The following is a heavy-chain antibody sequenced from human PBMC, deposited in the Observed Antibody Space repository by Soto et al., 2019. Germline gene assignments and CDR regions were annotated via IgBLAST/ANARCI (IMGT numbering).Heavy chain of an antibody. J-gene: IGHJ4*02. V-gene: IGHV1-18*01. D-gene: IGHD3-16*02. Sequence: QVQLVQSGAEVKKPGASVKVSCKASGYTFTSYGISWVRQAPGQGLEWMGWISAYNGNTNYAQKLQGRVTMTTDTATRTAYMELRSLRSDDTAVYYCAREKGSYYDYVWGSYRYTTALDYWGQGTLVTVSS. CDR1: GYTFTSYG. CDR3: AREKGSYYDYVWGSYRYTTALDY. CDR2: ISAYNGNT.